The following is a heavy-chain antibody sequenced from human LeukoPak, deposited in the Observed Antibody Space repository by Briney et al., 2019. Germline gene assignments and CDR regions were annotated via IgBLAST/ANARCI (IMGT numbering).Heavy chain of an antibody. V-gene: IGHV3-7*03. J-gene: IGHJ4*02. D-gene: IGHD3-10*01. CDR3: ARVQSGGFDY. CDR1: GFTFNNYW. CDR2: IKRDGSEK. Sequence: GGSLRLSCAASGFTFNNYWMSWVRQAPGKGLEWVANIKRDGSEKYYVGSVKGRFTISRDNSKNTLYLQMNSLRAEDTAVYYCARVQSGGFDYWGQGTLVTVSS.